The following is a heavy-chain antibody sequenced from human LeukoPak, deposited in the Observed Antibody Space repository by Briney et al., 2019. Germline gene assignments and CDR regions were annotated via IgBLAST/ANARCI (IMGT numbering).Heavy chain of an antibody. CDR1: GGSISSYY. D-gene: IGHD6-13*01. Sequence: SETLSLTCTVSGGSISSYYWSWIRQPPGKGLEWIGYIYYSGSTNYNPSLKSRVTISVDTSENQFSLKLSSVTAADTAVYYCARLPAAAYGDDAFDIWGQGTMVTVSS. J-gene: IGHJ3*02. CDR3: ARLPAAAYGDDAFDI. CDR2: IYYSGST. V-gene: IGHV4-59*08.